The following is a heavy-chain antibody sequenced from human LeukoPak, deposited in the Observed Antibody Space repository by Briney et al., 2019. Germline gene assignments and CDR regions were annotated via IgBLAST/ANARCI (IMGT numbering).Heavy chain of an antibody. CDR3: ARELTRRAIFTDY. CDR1: GYTFTDFY. CDR2: INPKSGVT. V-gene: IGHV1-2*06. Sequence: WASVKVSCKASGYTFTDFYIHWVRQAPGQGLEWMGRINPKSGVTDYAQKFQGRVATTTDTSINTAYMELSRLRSDDTAVYYCARELTRRAIFTDYWGQGTLVTVSS. D-gene: IGHD3-9*01. J-gene: IGHJ4*02.